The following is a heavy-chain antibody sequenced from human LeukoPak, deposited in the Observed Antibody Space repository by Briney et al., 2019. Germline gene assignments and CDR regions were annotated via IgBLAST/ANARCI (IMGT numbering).Heavy chain of an antibody. J-gene: IGHJ4*02. CDR2: IYPGDSDT. D-gene: IGHD5-18*01. CDR3: ASSGALGGTATLNY. V-gene: IGHV5-51*01. Sequence: HGESLKISCKGSGYRFTNYWIAWVRQMPGKGLEWMGIIYPGDSDTRYSPSFQGQVTISADKSISTAYLQWSSLKASDTAMYYCASSGALGGTATLNYWGQGTLVTVSS. CDR1: GYRFTNYW.